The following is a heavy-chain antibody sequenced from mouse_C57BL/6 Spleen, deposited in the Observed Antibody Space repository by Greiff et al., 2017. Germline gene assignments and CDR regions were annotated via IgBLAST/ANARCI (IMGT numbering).Heavy chain of an antibody. Sequence: EVQLVESGGGLVQPGGSLSLSCAASGFTFTDYYMSWVRQPPGKALEWLGFIRNKANGYTTEYSASVKGRFTISRDNSQSILYLQMNALRAEDSATYYCARSRGQLHFDYWGQGTTLTVSS. CDR1: GFTFTDYY. V-gene: IGHV7-3*01. J-gene: IGHJ2*01. CDR3: ARSRGQLHFDY. CDR2: IRNKANGYTT. D-gene: IGHD2-1*01.